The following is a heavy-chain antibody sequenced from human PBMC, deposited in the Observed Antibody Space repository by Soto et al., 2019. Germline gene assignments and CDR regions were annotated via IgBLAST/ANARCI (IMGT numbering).Heavy chain of an antibody. V-gene: IGHV4-59*01. J-gene: IGHJ4*02. CDR3: ASSSYYGSGSYAY. CDR1: GGSISSYY. Sequence: SETLSLTCTVSGGSISSYYWSWIRQPPGKGLEWIGYIYYSGSTNYNPSLKSRVTISVDTSKNQFSLKLSSVTAADTAVYYCASSSYYGSGSYAYWGQGTLVSVSS. CDR2: IYYSGST. D-gene: IGHD3-10*01.